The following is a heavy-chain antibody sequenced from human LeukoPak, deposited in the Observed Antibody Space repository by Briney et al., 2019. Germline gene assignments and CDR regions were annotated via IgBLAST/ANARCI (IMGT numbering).Heavy chain of an antibody. J-gene: IGHJ5*02. V-gene: IGHV3-74*01. Sequence: GGSLRLSCAASGFTFDDYGMSWVRQAPGKGLVWVSRISSDGSSTSYADSVKGRFTISRDNAKNTLYLQMNSLRAEDTAVYYCARDLGATLNWFDPWGQGTLVTVSS. CDR2: ISSDGSST. CDR1: GFTFDDYG. CDR3: ARDLGATLNWFDP. D-gene: IGHD3-16*01.